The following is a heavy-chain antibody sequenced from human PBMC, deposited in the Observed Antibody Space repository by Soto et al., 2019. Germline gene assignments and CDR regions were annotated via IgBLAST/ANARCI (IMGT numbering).Heavy chain of an antibody. CDR1: EYSFTSYW. V-gene: IGHV5-10-1*01. J-gene: IGHJ6*02. CDR2: IDSSVSYT. Sequence: PGESLKISCKGSEYSFTSYWISWVRQMPGKGLERMGRIDSSVSYTNYSPSFQGHVNISVDKSISTAYLQWSSLKASDTAMYYCARTAAAGKYYYGVDVWGQGTTVTVSS. CDR3: ARTAAAGKYYYGVDV. D-gene: IGHD6-13*01.